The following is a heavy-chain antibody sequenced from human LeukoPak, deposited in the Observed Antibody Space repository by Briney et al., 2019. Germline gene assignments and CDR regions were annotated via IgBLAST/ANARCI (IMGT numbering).Heavy chain of an antibody. D-gene: IGHD3-22*01. CDR1: GGSISSGGYS. V-gene: IGHV4-30-2*01. J-gene: IGHJ4*02. CDR2: IYHSGNT. CDR3: ARDRYYYDSSGRSPEGYYFDY. Sequence: PSETLSLTCAVSGGSISSGGYSWSWIRQPPGKGLEWIVYIYHSGNTYYNPSLKSRVTISVDTSKNQFSLKLSSVTAADTAVYYCARDRYYYDSSGRSPEGYYFDYWGQGTLVTVSS.